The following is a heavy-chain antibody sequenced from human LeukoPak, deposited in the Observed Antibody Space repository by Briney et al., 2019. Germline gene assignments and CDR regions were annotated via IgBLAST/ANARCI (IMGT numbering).Heavy chain of an antibody. CDR2: INHSGST. CDR1: GGSFSGYY. V-gene: IGHV4-34*01. J-gene: IGHJ4*02. CDR3: ARVRVELLWFGEPYYFDY. Sequence: SETLSLTCAVYGGSFSGYYWTWIRQSPGEGLEWIGEINHSGSTNYSPSLKSRVTISVDTSKNQFSLKLSSVTAADTAVYYCARVRVELLWFGEPYYFDYWGQGTLVTVSS. D-gene: IGHD3-10*01.